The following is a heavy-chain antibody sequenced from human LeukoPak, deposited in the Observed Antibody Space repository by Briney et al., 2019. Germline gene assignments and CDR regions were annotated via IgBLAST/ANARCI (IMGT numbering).Heavy chain of an antibody. Sequence: SETLSLTCTVSGGSISISSYYCGWIRQPPGEGLEWIGSIYYSGDTYYSNPSLKSRVTISVETSKNQFSLKLSSVIAADTAVYYCARQRYESSPFDYWGQGTLVTVSS. D-gene: IGHD3-22*01. CDR2: IYYSGDT. V-gene: IGHV4-39*01. CDR1: GGSISISSYY. CDR3: ARQRYESSPFDY. J-gene: IGHJ4*02.